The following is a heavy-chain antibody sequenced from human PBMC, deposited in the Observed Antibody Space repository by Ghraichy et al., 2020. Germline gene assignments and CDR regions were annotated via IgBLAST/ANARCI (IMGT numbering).Heavy chain of an antibody. J-gene: IGHJ4*02. D-gene: IGHD6-19*01. CDR2: INSDGSST. CDR3: ARDRGGWTLNGYSSGWYENYFDY. V-gene: IGHV3-74*01. Sequence: LSLTCAASGFTFSSYWMHWVRQAPGKGLVWVSRINSDGSSTSYADSVKGRFTISRDNAKNTLYLQMNSLRAEDTAVYYCARDRGGWTLNGYSSGWYENYFDYWGQGTLVTVSS. CDR1: GFTFSSYW.